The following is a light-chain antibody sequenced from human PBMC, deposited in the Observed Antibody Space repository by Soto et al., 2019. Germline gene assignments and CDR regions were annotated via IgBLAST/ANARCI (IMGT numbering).Light chain of an antibody. CDR2: DVS. CDR3: SSYTSSSTLYV. V-gene: IGLV2-14*01. J-gene: IGLJ1*01. Sequence: QSVLTQPASVSGSPGQSITISCTGTSSDVGAYNYVSWYQQHPGKAPKLMIYDVSNRPSGVSNRFSGSKSGNTASLTISGLQAEDEAAYYCSSYTSSSTLYVFGTGTKVTVL. CDR1: SSDVGAYNY.